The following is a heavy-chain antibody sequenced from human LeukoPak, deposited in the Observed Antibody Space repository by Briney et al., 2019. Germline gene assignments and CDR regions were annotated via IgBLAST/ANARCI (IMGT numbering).Heavy chain of an antibody. CDR3: AKEAVNYYGSSGYFDDAFDI. V-gene: IGHV3-30*18. D-gene: IGHD3-22*01. J-gene: IGHJ3*02. Sequence: GGSLRLSCAASGFXFSSYGIHWVRQAPGKGLEWVAVISYDESNKYYADSVKGRFTISRDNSKNTLYLQMNSLRAEDTAVYYCAKEAVNYYGSSGYFDDAFDIWGQGTMVTVSS. CDR1: GFXFSSYG. CDR2: ISYDESNK.